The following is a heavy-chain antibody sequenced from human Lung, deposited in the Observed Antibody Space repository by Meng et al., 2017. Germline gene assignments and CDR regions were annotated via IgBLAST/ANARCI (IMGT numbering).Heavy chain of an antibody. CDR3: ARGPTTMAHDFDY. V-gene: IGHV4-34*01. Sequence: VQLRQWGAGLLKPSEPLSLTCVVSGGSFSDYYWSWIRQPPGKGLEWIGEINHSGSTNYNPSLESRATISVDTSQNNLSLKLSSVTAADSAVYYCARGPTTMAHDFDYWGQGTLVTVSS. J-gene: IGHJ4*02. CDR2: INHSGST. D-gene: IGHD4-11*01. CDR1: GGSFSDYY.